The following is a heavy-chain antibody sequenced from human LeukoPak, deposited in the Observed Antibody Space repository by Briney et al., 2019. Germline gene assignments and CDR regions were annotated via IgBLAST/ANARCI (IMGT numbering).Heavy chain of an antibody. D-gene: IGHD5-24*01. CDR1: GGSFSGYY. V-gene: IGHV4-34*01. CDR3: ARGDGYNGRAFDY. CDR2: INHSGST. J-gene: IGHJ4*02. Sequence: PSETLSLTCAVYGGSFSGYYWSWIRQPPGKGLEWIGEINHSGSTNYNPSLKSRVTISVDTSKNQFSLKLSSVTAADTAVYYCARGDGYNGRAFDYWGQGTLVTVSS.